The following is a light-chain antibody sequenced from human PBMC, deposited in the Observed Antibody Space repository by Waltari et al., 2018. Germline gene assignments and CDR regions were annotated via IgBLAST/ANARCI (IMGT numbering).Light chain of an antibody. CDR1: SSDVGGYNY. CDR2: EVS. V-gene: IGLV2-8*01. Sequence: QSALTQPPSASGSPGQSVTISCTGTSSDVGGYNYVSWYQQHPGKATKLMIYEVSKRPSGVPDRFSGSKSGNTASLTVSGLQADDEADYYCSSYAGSNAHVVFGGGTKLTVL. J-gene: IGLJ2*01. CDR3: SSYAGSNAHVV.